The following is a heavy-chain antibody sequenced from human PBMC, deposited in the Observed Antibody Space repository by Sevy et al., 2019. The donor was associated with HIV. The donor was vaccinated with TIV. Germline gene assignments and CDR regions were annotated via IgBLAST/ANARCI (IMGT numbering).Heavy chain of an antibody. Sequence: GGSLRLSCAASGFTFSSYEMNWVRQAPGKGLEWVSYLRSSGSTIHYADSAKGRFTISRDNAKNSLYLQMNSLRAEDTAVYYCARDDYDFSSGYWRPYYYGMDVWGQGTTVTVSS. V-gene: IGHV3-48*03. D-gene: IGHD3-3*01. CDR3: ARDDYDFSSGYWRPYYYGMDV. J-gene: IGHJ6*02. CDR1: GFTFSSYE. CDR2: LRSSGSTI.